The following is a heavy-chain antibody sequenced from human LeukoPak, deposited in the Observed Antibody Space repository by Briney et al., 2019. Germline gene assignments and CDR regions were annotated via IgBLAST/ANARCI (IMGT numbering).Heavy chain of an antibody. J-gene: IGHJ4*02. V-gene: IGHV3-30*03. CDR2: ISYDGSNK. CDR1: GFTFDDYG. CDR3: ARDHSPIFGVVTPPIDY. Sequence: GGSLRLSCAASGFTFDDYGMSWVRQAPGKGLEWVAVISYDGSNKYYADSVKGRFTISRDNSKNTLYLQMNSLRAEDTAVYYCARDHSPIFGVVTPPIDYWGQGTLVTVSS. D-gene: IGHD3-3*01.